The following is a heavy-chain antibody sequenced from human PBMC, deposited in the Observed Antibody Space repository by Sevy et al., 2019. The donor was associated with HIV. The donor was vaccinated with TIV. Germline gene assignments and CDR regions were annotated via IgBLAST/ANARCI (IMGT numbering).Heavy chain of an antibody. V-gene: IGHV3-23*01. CDR2: ISASGYST. D-gene: IGHD3-22*01. CDR3: AKDFSDVYYYDSSATVDY. J-gene: IGHJ4*02. Sequence: GGSLRLSCAASGIAFSTYAMFWVRQAPGKGLEWVSSISASGYSTYYADSVKGRFTLSRDNSRNTLDLQMNSLRADDRAVYYGAKDFSDVYYYDSSATVDYWGQGTLVTVSS. CDR1: GIAFSTYA.